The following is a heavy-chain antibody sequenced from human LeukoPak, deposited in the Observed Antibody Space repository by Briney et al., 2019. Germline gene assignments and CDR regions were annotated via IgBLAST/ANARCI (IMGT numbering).Heavy chain of an antibody. J-gene: IGHJ6*03. CDR2: INPNSGNT. V-gene: IGHV1-8*01. Sequence: GASVKVSCKASGYTFTSYDINWVRQATGQGLEWMGWINPNSGNTGYAQKFQGRVTMTRNTSISTAYMELSSLRSEDTAVYYCARIRPRGRSIAARRNYYYYMDVWGKGTTVTVSS. D-gene: IGHD6-6*01. CDR1: GYTFTSYD. CDR3: ARIRPRGRSIAARRNYYYYMDV.